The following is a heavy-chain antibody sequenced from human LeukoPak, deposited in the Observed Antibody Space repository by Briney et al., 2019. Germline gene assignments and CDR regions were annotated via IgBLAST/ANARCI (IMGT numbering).Heavy chain of an antibody. CDR3: ASRGKQWELLDPAEGSFDY. Sequence: GASVKVSCKASGYTFTSYYMHWVRQAPGEGLEWMGIINPTGGSTSYAQKFQGRVTMTRDTSTSTVYMELSSLRSEDTAVYYCASRGKQWELLDPAEGSFDYWGQGTLVTVSS. CDR1: GYTFTSYY. D-gene: IGHD1-26*01. CDR2: INPTGGST. V-gene: IGHV1-46*01. J-gene: IGHJ4*02.